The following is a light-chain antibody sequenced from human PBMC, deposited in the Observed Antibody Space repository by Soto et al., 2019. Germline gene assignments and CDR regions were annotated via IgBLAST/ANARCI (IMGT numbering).Light chain of an antibody. CDR2: DAS. CDR1: QSVSSY. Sequence: EIVLTQSPATLSLSPGERATLSCRASQSVSSYLAWYQQKPGQAPRLLIYDASNRATGIPARFSGSGSGIDFTFTISSLEPEDFAVYYCQQRSNWPRTFGQGTK. V-gene: IGKV3-11*01. CDR3: QQRSNWPRT. J-gene: IGKJ1*01.